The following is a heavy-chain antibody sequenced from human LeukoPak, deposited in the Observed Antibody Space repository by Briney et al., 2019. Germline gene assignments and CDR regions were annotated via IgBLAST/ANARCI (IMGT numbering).Heavy chain of an antibody. CDR3: ARVYSNYGIFVSYYYMDV. J-gene: IGHJ6*03. CDR1: GGTFSSYA. CDR2: IIPIFGTA. D-gene: IGHD4-11*01. Sequence: GASVKVSCKASGGTFSSYAISWVRQAPGQGLEWMGGIIPIFGTANYAQKFQGRVTITTDESTSTAYMELSSLRSEDTAVYYCARVYSNYGIFVSYYYMDVWGKGTTVTVSS. V-gene: IGHV1-69*05.